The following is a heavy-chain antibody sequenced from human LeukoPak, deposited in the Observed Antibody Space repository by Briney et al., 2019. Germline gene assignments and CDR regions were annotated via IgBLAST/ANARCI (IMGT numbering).Heavy chain of an antibody. CDR3: ARGRLVSSQPFVY. CDR1: GGSFSGYY. D-gene: IGHD6-6*01. J-gene: IGHJ4*02. Sequence: SETLSLTCAVYGGSFSGYYWSWIRQPPGKGLEWIGEINHSGSTNYNPSLKSRVTISADTSKNQFSLKLSSVTAADTAVYYCARGRLVSSQPFVYWGQGTMVTVSS. CDR2: INHSGST. V-gene: IGHV4-34*01.